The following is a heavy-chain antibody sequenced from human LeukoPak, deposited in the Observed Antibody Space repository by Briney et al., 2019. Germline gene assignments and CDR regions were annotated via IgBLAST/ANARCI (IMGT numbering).Heavy chain of an antibody. V-gene: IGHV4-39*07. CDR2: IYYNGKS. D-gene: IGHD1-26*01. CDR1: GDSMIDNNFY. CDR3: AGAVGALLTWAF. Sequence: PSETLSLTCTVSGDSMIDNNFYWGWTRQSPQKGLEWIASIYYNGKSLYNPSPKSRVTMSVDTSKNQFSLELNSVTAADTAMYYCAGAVGALLTWAFWGQGTLVTVSS. J-gene: IGHJ4*02.